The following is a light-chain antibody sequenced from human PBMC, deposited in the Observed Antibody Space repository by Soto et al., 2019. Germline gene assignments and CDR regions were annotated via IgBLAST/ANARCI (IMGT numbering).Light chain of an antibody. Sequence: DIQMTQSPPSLSASVGDRVTITCRASETITDFLNWYQLKPGKAPKLLIYSASNLQPGVPSRFSGSGYGKDFTLTLSGLQHEDSATYYCQQNFRPCVTFGAGIKVDIX. CDR1: ETITDF. CDR3: QQNFRPCVT. CDR2: SAS. J-gene: IGKJ4*01. V-gene: IGKV1-39*01.